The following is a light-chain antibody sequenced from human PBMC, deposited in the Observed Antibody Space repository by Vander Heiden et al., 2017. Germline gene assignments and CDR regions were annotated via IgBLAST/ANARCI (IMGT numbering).Light chain of an antibody. CDR3: QQCYSTPLYT. CDR1: QSVLYSSNNKNY. Sequence: DIVMTQSPDSLAVSLGERATINCKSSQSVLYSSNNKNYLAWYQQKPGQPPKLLIYWASTRESGVPDRFSGSGSGTDFTLTISSLQAEDMAVYYCQQCYSTPLYTFGQGTKLEIK. CDR2: WAS. J-gene: IGKJ2*01. V-gene: IGKV4-1*01.